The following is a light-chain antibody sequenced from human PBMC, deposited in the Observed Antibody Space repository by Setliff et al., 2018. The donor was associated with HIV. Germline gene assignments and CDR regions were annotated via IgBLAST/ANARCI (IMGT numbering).Light chain of an antibody. CDR2: DNN. J-gene: IGLJ3*02. CDR3: VVWDDSLNVWL. V-gene: IGLV1-44*01. CDR1: SSNIGSRT. Sequence: QSALTQPPSASGTPGQRVTISCSGTSSNIGSRTVNWYQQVPGTAPKLLIFDNNERPSGVPDRFSASKSGTSASLAISGLQSEDEADYCCVVWDDSLNVWLFGGGTKVT.